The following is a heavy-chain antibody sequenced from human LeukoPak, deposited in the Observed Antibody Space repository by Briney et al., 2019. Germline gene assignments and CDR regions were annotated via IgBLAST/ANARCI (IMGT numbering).Heavy chain of an antibody. CDR1: GFTFSSYA. CDR2: ISGSGGST. D-gene: IGHD6-19*01. J-gene: IGHJ2*01. V-gene: IGHV3-23*01. Sequence: GGSLRLSCAASGFTFSSYAMSWVRQAPGKGLEWVSAISGSGGSTYYADSVKGRFTISRDNSKNTLYLQMNSLRAEDTAVYYCAKDSSIAVAGTTVYWYFDLWGRGTLVTVSS. CDR3: AKDSSIAVAGTTVYWYFDL.